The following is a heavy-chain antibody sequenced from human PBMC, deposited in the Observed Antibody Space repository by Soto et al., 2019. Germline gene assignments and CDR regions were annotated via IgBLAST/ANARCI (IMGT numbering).Heavy chain of an antibody. D-gene: IGHD5-12*01. J-gene: IGHJ4*02. CDR3: AKDVRPDGFWDCDY. CDR2: IYGDGSGT. Sequence: EVQLLQSGGGLVQPGGSLTLSCAASGFTFRTYTMNWVRQAPGKGLGWVSGIYGDGSGTYYADSVKGRFPISRDNSKDTLYLQMTSLRAGDTAVYYCAKDVRPDGFWDCDYWGPGTLVTVSS. CDR1: GFTFRTYT. V-gene: IGHV3-23*03.